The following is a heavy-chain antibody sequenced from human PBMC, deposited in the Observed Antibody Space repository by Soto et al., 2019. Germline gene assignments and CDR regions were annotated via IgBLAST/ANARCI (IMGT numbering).Heavy chain of an antibody. V-gene: IGHV3-30-3*01. Sequence: PGGSLRLSYAASGFTFSSYAMHWVRQAPGKGLEWVAVISYDGSNRYYADSVKGRFTISRDNSKNTLYLQMNSLRAEDTAIYFCATEQLAVLRGVLDYWGQGTLGTVSA. J-gene: IGHJ4*02. CDR1: GFTFSSYA. CDR3: ATEQLAVLRGVLDY. CDR2: ISYDGSNR. D-gene: IGHD1-1*01.